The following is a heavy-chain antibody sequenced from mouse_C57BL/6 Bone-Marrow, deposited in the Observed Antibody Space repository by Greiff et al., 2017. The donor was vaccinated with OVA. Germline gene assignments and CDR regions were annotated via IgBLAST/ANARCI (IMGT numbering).Heavy chain of an antibody. Sequence: EVQLQQSVAELVRPGASVKLSCTASGFNIKNTYMHWVKQRPEQGLEWIGRIDPANDNTKYAPKFQGKATLTADTSYNTAYLQLSSLSSEDTAVYCCARGNFGSSLYAMDYWGQGTSVTVSS. D-gene: IGHD1-1*01. V-gene: IGHV14-3*01. CDR2: IDPANDNT. CDR3: ARGNFGSSLYAMDY. CDR1: GFNIKNTY. J-gene: IGHJ4*01.